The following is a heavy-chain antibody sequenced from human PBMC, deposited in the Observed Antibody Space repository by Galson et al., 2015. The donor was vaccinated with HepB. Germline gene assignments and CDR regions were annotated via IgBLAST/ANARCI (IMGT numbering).Heavy chain of an antibody. CDR1: GYTFTSYD. V-gene: IGHV1-18*01. CDR3: ARDRGLGLYYDILTGYIPFDY. CDR2: ISAYNGNT. J-gene: IGHJ4*02. D-gene: IGHD3-9*01. Sequence: SVKVSCKASGYTFTSYDINWVRQATGQGLEWMGWISAYNGNTNYAQKLQGRVTMTTDTSTSTAYMELRSLRSDDTAVYYCARDRGLGLYYDILTGYIPFDYWGQGTLVTVSS.